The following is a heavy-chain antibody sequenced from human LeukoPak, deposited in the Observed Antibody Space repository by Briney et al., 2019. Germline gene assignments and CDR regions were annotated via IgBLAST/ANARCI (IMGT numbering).Heavy chain of an antibody. CDR2: IIPIFGTA. Sequence: ASVKVSCKASGGTCSSYAISWVRQAPGQGLEWMGGIIPIFGTANYAQKFQGRVTITADESTSTAYMELSSLRSEDTAVYYCARDVGSESGSYYFDYWGQGTLVTVSS. CDR1: GGTCSSYA. CDR3: ARDVGSESGSYYFDY. J-gene: IGHJ4*02. V-gene: IGHV1-69*01. D-gene: IGHD2-15*01.